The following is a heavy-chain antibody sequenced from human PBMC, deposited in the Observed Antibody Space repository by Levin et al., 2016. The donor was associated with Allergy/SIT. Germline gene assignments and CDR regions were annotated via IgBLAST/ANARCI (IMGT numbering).Heavy chain of an antibody. Sequence: WVRQAPGQGLEWMGGIIPIFGTANYAQKFQGRVTITADESTSTAYMELSSLRSEDTAVYYCARGPVGDSPRPIWRASPEYYYYGMDVWGQGTTVTVSS. CDR3: ARGPVGDSPRPIWRASPEYYYYGMDV. D-gene: IGHD4-17*01. V-gene: IGHV1-69*01. J-gene: IGHJ6*02. CDR2: IIPIFGTA.